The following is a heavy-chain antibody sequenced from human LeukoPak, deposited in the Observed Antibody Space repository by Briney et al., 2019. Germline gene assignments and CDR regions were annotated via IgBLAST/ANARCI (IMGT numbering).Heavy chain of an antibody. CDR2: IIPIFGTA. D-gene: IGHD2-2*01. V-gene: IGHV1-69*05. CDR1: GGTFSSYA. Sequence: ASVKVSCKASGGTFSSYAISWVRQAPGQGLEWMGGIIPIFGTANYAQKLQDRVTMTTDTSTSTAYMELRSLRSDDTAVYYCARDECTSTSCYCYYWGQGTLVTVSS. CDR3: ARDECTSTSCYCYY. J-gene: IGHJ4*02.